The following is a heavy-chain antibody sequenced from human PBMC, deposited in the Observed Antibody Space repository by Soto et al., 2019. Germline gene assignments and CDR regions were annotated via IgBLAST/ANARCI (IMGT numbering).Heavy chain of an antibody. Sequence: QVQLVESGGGEVQPGRSLTIACAASGFTFSTYGMHWVRQTPGKGLEWVAVISYDGTNKFYSDSVKGRFTISRDNFKNTLTLQMNSLRADDPAVYSCAKDLQSNRDYDYYCYGMDVWGLGTRVTVSS. J-gene: IGHJ6*02. CDR1: GFTFSTYG. D-gene: IGHD4-17*01. V-gene: IGHV3-30*18. CDR2: ISYDGTNK. CDR3: AKDLQSNRDYDYYCYGMDV.